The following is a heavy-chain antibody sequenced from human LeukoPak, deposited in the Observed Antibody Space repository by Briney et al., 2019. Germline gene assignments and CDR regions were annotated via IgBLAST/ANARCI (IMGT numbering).Heavy chain of an antibody. V-gene: IGHV3-23*01. CDR3: ANRRGSGFDY. J-gene: IGHJ4*02. CDR1: GFTFSSYA. Sequence: PGGSLRLSCAASGFTFSSYAMSWVRQAPGRGLEWGSGISVIGGSTYYADSVKGRFTISRDNSKNTLYLQMNSLRAEDTAVYYCANRRGSGFDYWGQGTLVTVSS. D-gene: IGHD6-19*01. CDR2: ISVIGGST.